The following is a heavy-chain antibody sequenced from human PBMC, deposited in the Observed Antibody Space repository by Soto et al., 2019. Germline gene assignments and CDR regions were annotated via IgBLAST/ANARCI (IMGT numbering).Heavy chain of an antibody. CDR2: ISYDGSNK. D-gene: IGHD3-10*01. CDR1: WFTFSSYG. Sequence: GGSLRLSCAASWFTFSSYGMHWVRQAPGKGLEWVAVISYDGSNKYYADSVKGRFTISRDNSKNTLYLQMNSLRAEDTAVYYCAPWFGAFDYWGQGTLVTVSS. V-gene: IGHV3-30*03. CDR3: APWFGAFDY. J-gene: IGHJ4*02.